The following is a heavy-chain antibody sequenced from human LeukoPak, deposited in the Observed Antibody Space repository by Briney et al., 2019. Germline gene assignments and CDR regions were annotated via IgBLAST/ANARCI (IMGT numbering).Heavy chain of an antibody. Sequence: GGPLRLSCAASGFTFSSYAMSWVRQAPGKGLEWVSAISGSGGSTYYADSVKGRFTISRDNSKNALYPQMNSLRAEDTAVYYCAKGHHLYCSGGSCYSLMYWGQGTLVTVSS. CDR3: AKGHHLYCSGGSCYSLMY. J-gene: IGHJ4*02. D-gene: IGHD2-15*01. V-gene: IGHV3-23*01. CDR2: ISGSGGST. CDR1: GFTFSSYA.